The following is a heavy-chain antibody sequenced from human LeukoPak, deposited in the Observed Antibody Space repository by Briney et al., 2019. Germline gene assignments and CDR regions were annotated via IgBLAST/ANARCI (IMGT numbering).Heavy chain of an antibody. Sequence: SETLSLTCTVSGYSISSGYYWGWIRQPPGKGLEWIGSIYHSGSTYYNPSIKSRVTISVDTSKNQFSLKLSSVTAADTAVYYCARDLSCSNYGDDYWGQGTLVTVSS. D-gene: IGHD4-11*01. CDR3: ARDLSCSNYGDDY. V-gene: IGHV4-38-2*02. J-gene: IGHJ4*02. CDR1: GYSISSGYY. CDR2: IYHSGST.